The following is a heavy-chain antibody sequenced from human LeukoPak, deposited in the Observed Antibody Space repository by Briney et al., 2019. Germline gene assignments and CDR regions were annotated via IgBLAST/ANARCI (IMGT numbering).Heavy chain of an antibody. J-gene: IGHJ4*02. D-gene: IGHD3-9*01. CDR2: IGFAGDT. Sequence: PGGSLRLSCAASGFTFSSYDMHWVRQATGKGLEWVSAIGFAGDTYHAGSVKGRFTISRENAKKSLYLQMNSLRAGDTAVYYCARGNILTGYEYWGQGTLVTVSS. V-gene: IGHV3-13*04. CDR1: GFTFSSYD. CDR3: ARGNILTGYEY.